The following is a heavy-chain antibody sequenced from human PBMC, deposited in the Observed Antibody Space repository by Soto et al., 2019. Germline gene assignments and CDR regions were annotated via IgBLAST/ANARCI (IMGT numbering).Heavy chain of an antibody. D-gene: IGHD3-16*01. J-gene: IGHJ4*02. CDR2: ISSSSSYI. CDR1: GFTFSSYS. CDR3: ARDREILDLTPRCDY. Sequence: GGSLRLSCAASGFTFSSYSMNWVRQAPGKGLEWVSSISSSSSYIYYADSVKGRFTISRDNAKNSLYLQMNSLRAEDTAVYYCARDREILDLTPRCDYWGQGTLVTVSS. V-gene: IGHV3-21*01.